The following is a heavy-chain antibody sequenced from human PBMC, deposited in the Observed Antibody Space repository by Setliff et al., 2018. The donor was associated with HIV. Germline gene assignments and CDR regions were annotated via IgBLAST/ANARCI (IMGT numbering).Heavy chain of an antibody. D-gene: IGHD1-7*01. CDR3: VRHPREEPQRNYKFDS. Sequence: PSETLSLTCTVSGGSLSGDYWSWIRQSPGKGLEWIGYIHTRGSINYIPSLKTRATVSLDTSKDQFFLRLTSVTAADTAIYYCVRHPREEPQRNYKFDSWGQGMLVTV. CDR2: IHTRGSI. J-gene: IGHJ4*02. V-gene: IGHV4-4*09. CDR1: GGSLSGDY.